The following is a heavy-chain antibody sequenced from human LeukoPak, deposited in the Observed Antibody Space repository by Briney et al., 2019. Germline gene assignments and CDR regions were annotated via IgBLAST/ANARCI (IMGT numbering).Heavy chain of an antibody. D-gene: IGHD2/OR15-2a*01. J-gene: IGHJ6*02. V-gene: IGHV3-23*01. CDR1: GFTFSSYA. Sequence: GGSLRLSCAASGFTFSSYAMSWVRQAPGKGLEWVSAISGISDSTYYADSVKGRFTISRDNSKNTLYLQMNSLRAEDTAVYYCARARYFHYYYGMDVWGQGTTVTVSS. CDR2: ISGISDST. CDR3: ARARYFHYYYGMDV.